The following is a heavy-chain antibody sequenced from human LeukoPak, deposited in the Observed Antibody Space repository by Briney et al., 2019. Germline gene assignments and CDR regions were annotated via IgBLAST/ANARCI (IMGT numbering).Heavy chain of an antibody. CDR3: ARLRLGYCSGGSCYPGAFDI. CDR2: IYASGNS. J-gene: IGHJ3*02. D-gene: IGHD2-15*01. CDR1: GGSISSNY. V-gene: IGHV4-4*07. Sequence: SETLSLTCTVSGGSISSNYWSWIRQSAGKGLEWIGRIYASGNSYYNPSLKSRVTVSVDTSKNQFSLKLSSVTAADTAVYYCARLRLGYCSGGSCYPGAFDIWGQGTMVTVSS.